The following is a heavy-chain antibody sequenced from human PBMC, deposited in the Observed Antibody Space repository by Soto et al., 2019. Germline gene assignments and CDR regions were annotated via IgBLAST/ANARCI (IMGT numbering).Heavy chain of an antibody. Sequence: SLRLSCAASGFTFSSYGMHWVRQAPGKGLEWVAVIWYDGSNKYYADSVKGRFTISRDNSKNTLYLQMNSLRAEDTAVYYCAREGGWELPDDYWGQGTQVTVSS. D-gene: IGHD1-26*01. CDR1: GFTFSSYG. CDR3: AREGGWELPDDY. V-gene: IGHV3-33*01. CDR2: IWYDGSNK. J-gene: IGHJ4*02.